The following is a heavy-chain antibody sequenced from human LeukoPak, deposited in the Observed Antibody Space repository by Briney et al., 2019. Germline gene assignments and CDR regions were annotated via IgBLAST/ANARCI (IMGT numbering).Heavy chain of an antibody. J-gene: IGHJ4*02. CDR1: GGSISSSSYY. V-gene: IGHV4-39*01. CDR3: ARSGGDYYDSSDPDY. D-gene: IGHD3-22*01. CDR2: IYYSGST. Sequence: SETLSLTCTVSGGSISSSSYYWGWIRQPPGKGLEWIGSIYYSGSTYYNPSLKSRVTISVDTSKNQFSLKLSSVTAADTAVYYCARSGGDYYDSSDPDYWGQGTLVTVSS.